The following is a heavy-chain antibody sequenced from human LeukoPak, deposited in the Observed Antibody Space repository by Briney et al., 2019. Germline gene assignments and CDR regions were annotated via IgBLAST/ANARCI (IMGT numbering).Heavy chain of an antibody. V-gene: IGHV3-7*01. CDR1: RFTFSSYW. J-gene: IGHJ6*03. D-gene: IGHD3-10*01. CDR2: INQDGGEE. CDR3: ARRSGVRVTYYYYYFYMDV. Sequence: PGGSLRLSCAASRFTFSSYWMSWVRQAPGKGLEWVANINQDGGEEYYVDSVKGRFTISRDNAKKSLYLQMNSLRAEDTAVYYCARRSGVRVTYYYYYFYMDVWGKGTTVTVSS.